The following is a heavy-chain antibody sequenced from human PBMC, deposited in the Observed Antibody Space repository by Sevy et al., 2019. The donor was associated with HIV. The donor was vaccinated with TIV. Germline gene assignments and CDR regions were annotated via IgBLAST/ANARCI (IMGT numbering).Heavy chain of an antibody. CDR2: IIPILGTT. CDR3: ARGGGNGWYYFDY. J-gene: IGHJ4*02. D-gene: IGHD6-19*01. Sequence: ASVKASCKASGGIFKTYGFRWVRQAPGQGPEWVGGIIPILGTTNYAQKFQDRVTISADEYTKTVHMELGNLRSEDTGVYYCARGGGNGWYYFDYWGQETLVTVSS. CDR1: GGIFKTYG. V-gene: IGHV1-69*13.